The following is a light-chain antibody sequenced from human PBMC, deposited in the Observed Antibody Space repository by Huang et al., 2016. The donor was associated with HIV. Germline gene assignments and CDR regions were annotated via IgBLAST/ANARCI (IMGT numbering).Light chain of an antibody. CDR2: DAS. Sequence: DIHMTQSPSSLSAAVGDRFTFTCRASQTISNYLDWYQQKPGKAPKLLIYDASSLQTGVPSRFSGGVSGTHFTLTISSLQPEDFASYYCQQSYSIPYTFGQGTKLEIK. CDR1: QTISNY. CDR3: QQSYSIPYT. V-gene: IGKV1-39*01. J-gene: IGKJ2*01.